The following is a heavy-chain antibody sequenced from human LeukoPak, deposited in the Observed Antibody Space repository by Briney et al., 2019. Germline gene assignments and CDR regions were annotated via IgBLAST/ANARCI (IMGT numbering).Heavy chain of an antibody. D-gene: IGHD5-18*01. J-gene: IGHJ4*02. CDR2: IKSKTDGGTT. Sequence: PGGSLRLSCAASGFTFSNAWMSWVRQAPGKGLEWVGRIKSKTDGGTTDYAAPVKGRFTISRDDSKNTLYLQMNSLKTEDTAVYYCTTVKQLWPNVFDYWGQGTLVTVSS. V-gene: IGHV3-15*01. CDR1: GFTFSNAW. CDR3: TTVKQLWPNVFDY.